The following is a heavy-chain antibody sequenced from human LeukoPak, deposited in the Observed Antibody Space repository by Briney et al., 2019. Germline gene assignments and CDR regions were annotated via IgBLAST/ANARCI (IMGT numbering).Heavy chain of an antibody. V-gene: IGHV4-59*01. CDR1: GGSISSYY. CDR3: ARVGGSGSPRRAMDV. CDR2: IYYSGST. J-gene: IGHJ6*02. D-gene: IGHD3-10*01. Sequence: SETLSLTCTVSGGSISSYYWSWIRQPPGKELEWIGCIYYSGSTNYNPSLTSRVTISIDTSKNQFSLNLSSVTAADTAVYYCARVGGSGSPRRAMDVWGQGTTVTVSS.